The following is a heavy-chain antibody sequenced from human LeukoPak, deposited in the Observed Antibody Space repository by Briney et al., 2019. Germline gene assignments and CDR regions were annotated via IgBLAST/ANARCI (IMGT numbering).Heavy chain of an antibody. J-gene: IGHJ4*02. Sequence: PGGSLRLSCAASGFTFSTYAMHWVRHAPGKGLEYVSSITSNGDNTFYANSVKGRFTISRDNSKNTLYLQMGSLRAEDMAVYYCARDRSGSGDYWGQGTLVTVSS. CDR3: ARDRSGSGDY. D-gene: IGHD2-15*01. V-gene: IGHV3-64*01. CDR2: ITSNGDNT. CDR1: GFTFSTYA.